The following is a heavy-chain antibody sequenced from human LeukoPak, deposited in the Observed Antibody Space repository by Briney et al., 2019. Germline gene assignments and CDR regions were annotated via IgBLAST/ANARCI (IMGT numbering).Heavy chain of an antibody. J-gene: IGHJ4*02. CDR1: AYMFTKNY. V-gene: IGHV1-46*01. CDR3: ARGGGTYYWYFDY. D-gene: IGHD1-26*01. CDR2: IDPTGGST. Sequence: ASVTVSFTSSAYMFTKNYMHWVRQAPGQGLEWMGVIDPTGGSTSFSQQFHGRVSMTRDTSTSTVYMELFSLRSQDTAVYYCARGGGTYYWYFDYWGQGTLVTVSS.